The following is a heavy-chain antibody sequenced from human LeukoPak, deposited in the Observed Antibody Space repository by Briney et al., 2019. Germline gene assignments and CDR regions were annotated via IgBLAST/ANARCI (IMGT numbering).Heavy chain of an antibody. Sequence: GGSLRLSCAASGFTFSNAWMRWVRQAPGKGLEWVGRIRSKTDGGTTEYAAPVKGRFTISRDVSKNTLFLEMTSLKTEDPAAYYSTTEGFTQEVGFFDYWGQGTLVTVSS. V-gene: IGHV3-15*01. J-gene: IGHJ4*02. D-gene: IGHD2-15*01. CDR1: GFTFSNAW. CDR2: IRSKTDGGTT. CDR3: TTEGFTQEVGFFDY.